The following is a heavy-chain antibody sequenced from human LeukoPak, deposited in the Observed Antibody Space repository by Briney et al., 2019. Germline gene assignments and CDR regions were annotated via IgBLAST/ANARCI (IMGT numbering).Heavy chain of an antibody. CDR3: AKDRGDGYKGFDC. D-gene: IGHD5-24*01. J-gene: IGHJ4*02. CDR2: IWYDGTHK. CDR1: GFAFSNCG. Sequence: GGSLRLFCEASGFAFSNCGFHWVRQAPGKGLEWVAVIWYDGTHKYYADSVKGRFTISRDNSKNTVYLQMNSLTAEDTAVYYCAKDRGDGYKGFDCWGQGTLVTVSS. V-gene: IGHV3-33*06.